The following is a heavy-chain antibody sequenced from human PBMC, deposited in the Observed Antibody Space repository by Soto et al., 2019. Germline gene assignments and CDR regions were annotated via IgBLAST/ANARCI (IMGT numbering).Heavy chain of an antibody. V-gene: IGHV1-8*01. J-gene: IGHJ3*02. D-gene: IGHD3-3*01. CDR3: ARTKYYDFWSGYYRAPGSDGFDI. Sequence: ASVKVSCKASGYTFTSYDINWVRQATGQGLEWMGWMNPNSGNTGYAQKFQGRVTMTRNTSISTAYMELSSLRSEDTAVYYCARTKYYDFWSGYYRAPGSDGFDIWGQGTMVTVSS. CDR2: MNPNSGNT. CDR1: GYTFTSYD.